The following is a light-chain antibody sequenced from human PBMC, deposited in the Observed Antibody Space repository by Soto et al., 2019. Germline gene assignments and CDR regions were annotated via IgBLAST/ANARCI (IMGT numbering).Light chain of an antibody. V-gene: IGKV3D-20*02. CDR3: QQRSNWPPVT. CDR1: QSVRSTS. CDR2: GAS. J-gene: IGKJ4*01. Sequence: DIVLTQSPGTLSLSPGERATLSCRASQSVRSTSLAWYQQKPGQAPRLLLYGASSRATGIPARFSGSGSGTDFTLTTSSLEPEDFGVYYCQQRSNWPPVTFGGGTKV.